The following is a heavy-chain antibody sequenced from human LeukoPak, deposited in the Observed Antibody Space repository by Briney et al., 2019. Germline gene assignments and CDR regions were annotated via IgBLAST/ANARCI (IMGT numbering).Heavy chain of an antibody. CDR1: GFTFSSYG. D-gene: IGHD2-2*01. CDR2: IRYDGSNK. J-gene: IGHJ3*02. V-gene: IGHV3-30*02. CDR3: AKLGDFVVVPAALNAFDI. Sequence: GGSLRLSCAASGFTFSSYGMHWVRQAPGKGLEWVAFIRYDGSNKYYADSVKGRFTISRDNSKNTLYLQMNSLRAEDTAVYYCAKLGDFVVVPAALNAFDIWGKGTMVTVSS.